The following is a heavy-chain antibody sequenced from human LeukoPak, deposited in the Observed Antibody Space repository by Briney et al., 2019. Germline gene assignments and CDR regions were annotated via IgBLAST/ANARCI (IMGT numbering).Heavy chain of an antibody. Sequence: PGGSLRLSCAASGFTFSSYAMSWVRQAPGKGLEWVSAISGSGGSTYYADSVKGRFTISRDNSKNTLYLQMNSLRAEDTAVYYCATAPQRSIQLPTLDYWGQGTLVTVSS. CDR1: GFTFSSYA. V-gene: IGHV3-23*01. CDR2: ISGSGGST. CDR3: ATAPQRSIQLPTLDY. J-gene: IGHJ4*02. D-gene: IGHD5-18*01.